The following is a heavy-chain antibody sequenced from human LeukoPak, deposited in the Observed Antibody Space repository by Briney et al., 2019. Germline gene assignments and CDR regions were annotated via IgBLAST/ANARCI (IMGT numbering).Heavy chain of an antibody. D-gene: IGHD6-13*01. CDR3: ARQGELYSSSLQDTYYFDY. CDR2: IYYSGST. J-gene: IGHJ4*02. Sequence: SETLSLTCTVSGGYISSYYWSWIRQPPGKGLEWIGYIYYSGSTNYNPSLKSRVTISVDTSKNQFSLKLSSVTAADTAVYYCARQGELYSSSLQDTYYFDYWGQGTLVTVSS. CDR1: GGYISSYY. V-gene: IGHV4-59*08.